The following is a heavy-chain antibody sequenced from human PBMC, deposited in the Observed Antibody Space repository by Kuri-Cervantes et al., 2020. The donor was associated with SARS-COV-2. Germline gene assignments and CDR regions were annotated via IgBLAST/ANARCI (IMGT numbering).Heavy chain of an antibody. Sequence: ASVKVSCKASGYTLTSYGISWVRQAPGQGLEWMGWISAYNGNTNYAQKLQGRVTMTTDTSTSTAYMELRSLRSEDTAVYYCARHDDSSGYSMGGAFDIWGQGTMVTVSS. CDR2: ISAYNGNT. J-gene: IGHJ3*02. CDR3: ARHDDSSGYSMGGAFDI. V-gene: IGHV1-18*01. CDR1: GYTLTSYG. D-gene: IGHD3-22*01.